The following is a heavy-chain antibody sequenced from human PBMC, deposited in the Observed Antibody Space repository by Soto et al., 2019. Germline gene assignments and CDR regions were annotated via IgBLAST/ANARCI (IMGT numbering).Heavy chain of an antibody. CDR3: ARDQPGVVAFEI. J-gene: IGHJ3*02. CDR1: GFTFSIST. V-gene: IGHV3-30-3*01. D-gene: IGHD3-3*01. Sequence: GGSLRLSCVASGFTFSISTMHWVRQAPGKGLQWVADISYDGGNKFYADSVLGRFTISRDNSKNTLYLQMKSLRTDDTAVYYCARDQPGVVAFEIWGQGTMVTVSS. CDR2: ISYDGGNK.